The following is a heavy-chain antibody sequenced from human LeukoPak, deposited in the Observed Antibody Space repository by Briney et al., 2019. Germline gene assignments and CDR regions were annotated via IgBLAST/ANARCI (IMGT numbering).Heavy chain of an antibody. CDR1: GYTFTSYG. Sequence: ASVKVSCKTSGYTFTSYGIGWVRQAPGQGLEWMGWIGAYNGNTSKAQNLQGRVTMTTDTSTSTAYMELRSLGSDDTAVYYCARDQWILRGSYWFDFWGQGTLVTVSS. V-gene: IGHV1-18*01. CDR3: ARDQWILRGSYWFDF. CDR2: IGAYNGNT. J-gene: IGHJ4*02. D-gene: IGHD1-26*01.